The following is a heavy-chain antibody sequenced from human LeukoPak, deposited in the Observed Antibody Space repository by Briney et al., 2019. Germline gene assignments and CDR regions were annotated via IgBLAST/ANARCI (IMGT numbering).Heavy chain of an antibody. CDR3: ARLALGYCSSTSCYTGMVRRNWYFDL. CDR1: GGSFSGYY. D-gene: IGHD2-2*02. Sequence: SETLSLTCAVYGGSFSGYYWSWIRQPPGKGLEWIGEINHSGSTNYNPSLKSRVTISVDTSKNQFSLKLSSVTAADTAVYYCARLALGYCSSTSCYTGMVRRNWYFDLWGRGTLVTVSS. CDR2: INHSGST. V-gene: IGHV4-34*01. J-gene: IGHJ2*01.